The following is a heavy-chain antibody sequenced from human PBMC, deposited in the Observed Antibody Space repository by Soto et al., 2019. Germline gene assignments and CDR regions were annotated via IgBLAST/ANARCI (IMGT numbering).Heavy chain of an antibody. D-gene: IGHD5-12*01. Sequence: GGSLRLSCAASGFSVSSNYMSWVRQAPAEGLEWVAIIYINGSTDYADSVQGRFSVSRDIYKNTLFLQMNNLRAEDTAVYFCSGDPSGYDEGDWYHGVDVWGQGTTVTVSS. CDR2: IYINGST. CDR1: GFSVSSNY. V-gene: IGHV3-53*01. CDR3: SGDPSGYDEGDWYHGVDV. J-gene: IGHJ6*02.